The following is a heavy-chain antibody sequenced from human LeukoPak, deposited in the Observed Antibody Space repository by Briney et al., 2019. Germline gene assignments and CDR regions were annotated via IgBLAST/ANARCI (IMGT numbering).Heavy chain of an antibody. CDR3: ARQYYYGSGSYPLDY. V-gene: IGHV1-69*04. D-gene: IGHD3-10*01. J-gene: IGHJ4*02. Sequence: SVKVSCKASGYTFTSYGISWVRQAPGQGLEWMGRIIPILGIANYAQKFQGRVTITADKSTSTAYMELSSLRSEDTAVYYCARQYYYGSGSYPLDYWGQGTLVTVSS. CDR2: IIPILGIA. CDR1: GYTFTSYG.